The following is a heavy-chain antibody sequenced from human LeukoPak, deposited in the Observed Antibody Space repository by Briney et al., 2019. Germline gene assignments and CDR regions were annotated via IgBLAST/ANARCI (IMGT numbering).Heavy chain of an antibody. CDR2: ISAYNGNT. D-gene: IGHD5-18*01. Sequence: ASVKVSCKASGYTFTSYGISWVRYAPGQGLEWMGWISAYNGNTNYAQKLQGRVTMTTDTSTSTAYMELRSLRSVDTAVYYCTRVNHGTAMVQLLDYWVQGTLVSVSS. CDR3: TRVNHGTAMVQLLDY. V-gene: IGHV1-18*01. J-gene: IGHJ4*02. CDR1: GYTFTSYG.